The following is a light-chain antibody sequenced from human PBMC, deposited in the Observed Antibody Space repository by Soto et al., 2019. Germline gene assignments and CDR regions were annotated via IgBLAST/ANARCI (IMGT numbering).Light chain of an antibody. CDR2: DAS. J-gene: IGKJ1*01. Sequence: DIQMTQSPSTLSASVGDRVTITCRASQSINRWVAWYQQKPGKAPKTLIYDASSLESGVPSRFSGSGSGTEFTLTIRSLQPDDFATYYCQQYHIYSRTFGQRTKVEIK. CDR1: QSINRW. CDR3: QQYHIYSRT. V-gene: IGKV1-5*01.